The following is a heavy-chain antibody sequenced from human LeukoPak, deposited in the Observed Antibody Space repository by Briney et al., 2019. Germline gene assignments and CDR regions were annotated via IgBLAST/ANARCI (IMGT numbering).Heavy chain of an antibody. J-gene: IGHJ4*02. CDR2: ISDDGTNK. CDR3: AGTMESGSFTTFDY. V-gene: IGHV3-30-3*01. CDR1: GFTFSTFR. Sequence: PGRSLRLSCAASGFTFSTFRMYWVRQAPGKGLEWVALISDDGTNKYYADSVKGRFTISRDNSKNTVFLQMNSLRPEDTAVYYCAGTMESGSFTTFDYWGQGTLVTVSS. D-gene: IGHD1-26*01.